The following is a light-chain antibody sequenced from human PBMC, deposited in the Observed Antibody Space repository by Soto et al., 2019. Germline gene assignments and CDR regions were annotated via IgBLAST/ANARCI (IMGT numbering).Light chain of an antibody. CDR3: SSYTRRSTLDV. J-gene: IGLJ1*01. V-gene: IGLV2-14*01. Sequence: QSVLSQPASVSGSPGQSITSSCTGTSSDVGGYNYVSWYQQHPGKAPKLMIYDVSNRPSGVSNRFSGSKSGNTASLTIFGLQAEEEADYYCSSYTRRSTLDVLGTGTKVTVL. CDR2: DVS. CDR1: SSDVGGYNY.